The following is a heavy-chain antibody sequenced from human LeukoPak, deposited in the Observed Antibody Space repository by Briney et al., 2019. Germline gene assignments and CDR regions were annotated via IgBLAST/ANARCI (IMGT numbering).Heavy chain of an antibody. CDR1: GFSINTYT. V-gene: IGHV3-7*03. D-gene: IGHD3-22*01. CDR2: IKEDGSEK. Sequence: GGSLRLSCDASGFSINTYTMYWVRQAPGKGLECVANIKEDGSEKYYVDSVKGRFTISRDNAKNSLYLQMNSLRAEDTAVYYCVRASYYYDTSGSPRGWFDPWGQGTLVTVSS. J-gene: IGHJ5*02. CDR3: VRASYYYDTSGSPRGWFDP.